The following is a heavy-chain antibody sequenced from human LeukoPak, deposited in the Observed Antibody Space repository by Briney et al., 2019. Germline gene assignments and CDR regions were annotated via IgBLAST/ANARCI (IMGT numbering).Heavy chain of an antibody. V-gene: IGHV3-9*01. J-gene: IGHJ3*02. Sequence: PGGSLRLSCAASGFTFDDYAMHWVRQAPGKGLEWVSGISWNSGSIGYADSVKGRFTISRDNAKNSLYLQMNSLRAEDTALYYCAKQSARWSYAAFDIWGQGTMVTVSS. D-gene: IGHD1-26*01. CDR1: GFTFDDYA. CDR3: AKQSARWSYAAFDI. CDR2: ISWNSGSI.